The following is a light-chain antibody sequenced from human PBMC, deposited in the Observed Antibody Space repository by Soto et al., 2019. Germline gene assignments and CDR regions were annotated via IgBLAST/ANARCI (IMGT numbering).Light chain of an antibody. CDR3: TSYTSSSTYV. J-gene: IGLJ1*01. CDR2: EVS. CDR1: SSDVGSYNR. V-gene: IGLV2-18*02. Sequence: QSALTQPPSVSGSPGQSVTISCTGTSSDVGSYNRVSWYQQPPGAAPQLMIYEVSNRPSGVPDRFSGSKSGNTASLTISGLQAEDEADYYCTSYTSSSTYVFGTGNKVTVL.